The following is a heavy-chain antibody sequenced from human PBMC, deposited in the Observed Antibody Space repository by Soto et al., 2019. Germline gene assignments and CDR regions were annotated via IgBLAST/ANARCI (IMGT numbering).Heavy chain of an antibody. J-gene: IGHJ4*02. CDR3: AIYDFWSGYYTFDY. CDR1: GGSISSSSYY. CDR2: IYYSGST. Sequence: PSETLSLTCTVSGGSISSSSYYWGWIRQPPGKGLEWIGYIYYSGSTNYNPSLKSRVTISVDTSKNQFSLKLISVTAADTAVYYCAIYDFWSGYYTFDYWGQGTLVTVSS. D-gene: IGHD3-3*01. V-gene: IGHV4-61*05.